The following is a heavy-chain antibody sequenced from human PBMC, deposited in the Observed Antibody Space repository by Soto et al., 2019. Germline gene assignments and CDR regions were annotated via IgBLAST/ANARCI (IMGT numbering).Heavy chain of an antibody. D-gene: IGHD3-3*01. CDR2: IKPHSGAT. V-gene: IGHV1-2*04. Sequence: ASVKVSCKASGYTFSDYYIHWVRQAPGQGLEWMGWIKPHSGATNYVEKFQGWVTLTRDTSISTAYMEVSRLKSDDTAVYYCARDRKRYDFWSGYYTPHYYYGMDVWGQGTTVTVSS. J-gene: IGHJ6*02. CDR1: GYTFSDYY. CDR3: ARDRKRYDFWSGYYTPHYYYGMDV.